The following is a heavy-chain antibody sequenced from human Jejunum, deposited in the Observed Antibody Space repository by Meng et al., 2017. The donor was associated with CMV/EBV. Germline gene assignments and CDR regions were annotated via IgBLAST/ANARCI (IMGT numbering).Heavy chain of an antibody. CDR2: IYHSGRT. Sequence: VPQQGPGPGLLTSWGTLSPPREFSGGPTRNDEWWSWVRQAPGKGLEWIGEIYHSGRTNYNPSVKSRVSMSVDKSQNHFSPRLSSVTAADTAVYYCTTLYGDSISWGQGTLVTVSS. CDR1: GGPTRNDEW. J-gene: IGHJ4*02. V-gene: IGHV4-4*02. CDR3: TTLYGDSIS. D-gene: IGHD4-17*01.